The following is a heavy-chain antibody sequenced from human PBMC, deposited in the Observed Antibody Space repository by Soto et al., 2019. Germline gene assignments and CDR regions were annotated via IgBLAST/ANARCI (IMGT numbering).Heavy chain of an antibody. CDR1: GYTFTTYY. J-gene: IGHJ4*02. V-gene: IGHV1-46*04. Sequence: QGQLVQSGAEVKKPGASVKVSCKASGYTFTTYYIHWVRQAPGQGLEWMGIINPSGGSATYAQKLQGRVTMTRDTSTSTVYMELSRLRSEDTAVYYCAGEGVSGGTCSGCSDYWGQGTLVTVSS. CDR3: AGEGVSGGTCSGCSDY. D-gene: IGHD2-15*01. CDR2: INPSGGSA.